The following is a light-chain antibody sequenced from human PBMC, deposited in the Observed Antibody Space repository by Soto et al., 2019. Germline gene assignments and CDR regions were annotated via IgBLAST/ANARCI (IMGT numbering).Light chain of an antibody. Sequence: QSVLTQPASVSGSPGQSITISCTGTSGDVGGYNYVSWYQQHPGKAPKLMIYEVSYRPSGVSHRFSGSKSGNTASVTISGLQAEDEADYYCSSYTTSTTYVFGTGTKVTVL. CDR1: SGDVGGYNY. CDR3: SSYTTSTTYV. CDR2: EVS. V-gene: IGLV2-14*01. J-gene: IGLJ1*01.